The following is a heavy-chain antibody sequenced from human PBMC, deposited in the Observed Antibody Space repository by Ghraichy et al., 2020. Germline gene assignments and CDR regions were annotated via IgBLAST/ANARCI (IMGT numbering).Heavy chain of an antibody. Sequence: SETLSLTCTVSGGSISSYYWNWIRQPPGKGLEWIGYIYTSGSTKYNPSLKSRATISGDTSKNQFSLRLTSVTAADTAVYYCARSIPIYLGDTLGWGTNDAFDFWGQGTMVTVSS. V-gene: IGHV4-4*09. J-gene: IGHJ3*01. CDR3: ARSIPIYLGDTLGWGTNDAFDF. CDR2: IYTSGST. CDR1: GGSISSYY. D-gene: IGHD3-9*01.